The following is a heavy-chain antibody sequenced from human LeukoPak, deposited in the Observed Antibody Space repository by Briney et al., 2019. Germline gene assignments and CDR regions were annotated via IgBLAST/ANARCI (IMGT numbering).Heavy chain of an antibody. Sequence: GGSLRLSCAASGFTFSSYWMNWVRQVPGKGLEWVANIKQDGSEKHYVDSVKGRLTISRDNAKNSVYLQMNSLRAEDTAAYYCARGYDTGFWGQGTLVTVSS. CDR1: GFTFSSYW. CDR2: IKQDGSEK. D-gene: IGHD3-22*01. CDR3: ARGYDTGF. V-gene: IGHV3-7*04. J-gene: IGHJ4*02.